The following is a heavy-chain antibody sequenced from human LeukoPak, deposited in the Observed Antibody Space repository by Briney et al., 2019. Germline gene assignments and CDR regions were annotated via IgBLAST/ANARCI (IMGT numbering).Heavy chain of an antibody. CDR1: GGSIRSYH. V-gene: IGHV4-59*08. D-gene: IGHD3-22*01. J-gene: IGHJ1*01. Sequence: SETLSLTCTVSGGSIRSYHWSWIRQPAGKGLEWMGHIYYSGSTNYNPSLKSRVTISVDTSKNQFSLKLSSVTAADTAVYYCASLGESSDYYWHFQHWGQGTLITVSS. CDR3: ASLGESSDYYWHFQH. CDR2: IYYSGST.